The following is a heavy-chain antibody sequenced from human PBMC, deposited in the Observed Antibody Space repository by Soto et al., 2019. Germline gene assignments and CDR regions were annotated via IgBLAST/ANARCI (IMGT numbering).Heavy chain of an antibody. D-gene: IGHD3-10*01. CDR2: IYSGVTT. Sequence: EVQLVESGGGLVQPGGSLRLSCAASGFIVSSNYMSWVRQAPGPGLEWVSIIYSGVTTYYADSVKGRFTISRDNPKNTVYLQMNRLRAEDTAVYYCARGYRVDSYGAGADLDYWGQGIVVTVSS. J-gene: IGHJ4*02. V-gene: IGHV3-66*01. CDR1: GFIVSSNY. CDR3: ARGYRVDSYGAGADLDY.